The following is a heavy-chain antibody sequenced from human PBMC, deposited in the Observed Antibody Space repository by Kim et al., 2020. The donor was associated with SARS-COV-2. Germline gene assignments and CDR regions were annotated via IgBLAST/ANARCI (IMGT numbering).Heavy chain of an antibody. V-gene: IGHV3-7*01. CDR3: ASLHYDILTGPNAFDY. CDR1: GFTYSSYW. J-gene: IGHJ4*02. Sequence: GGSLRLSCAASGFTYSSYWMSWVRQAPGKGLEWVANIKQDGSEKYSVDSVKGRFTISRDNAKNSLYLQMNSLRAEDTAVYYCASLHYDILTGPNAFDYWGQGTLVTVSS. CDR2: IKQDGSEK. D-gene: IGHD3-9*01.